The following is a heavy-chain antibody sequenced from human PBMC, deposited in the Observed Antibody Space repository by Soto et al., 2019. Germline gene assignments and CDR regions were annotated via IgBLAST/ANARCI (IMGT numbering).Heavy chain of an antibody. CDR2: ISSSGGST. CDR3: VKDLKGYDILTGYYNWFDP. J-gene: IGHJ5*02. Sequence: GGSLRLSCAASGFTFISYAMSWVRQAPGKGLEWVSAISSSGGSTYYADSVKGRFTISRDNSKNTLYLQMSSLRAEDTAVYYCVKDLKGYDILTGYYNWFDPWGQGTLVTVSS. D-gene: IGHD3-9*01. CDR1: GFTFISYA. V-gene: IGHV3-23*01.